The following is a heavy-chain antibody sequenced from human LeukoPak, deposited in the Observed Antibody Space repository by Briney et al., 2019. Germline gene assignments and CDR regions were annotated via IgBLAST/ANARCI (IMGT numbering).Heavy chain of an antibody. Sequence: ASVKVSCKASGYTFTSYDINWVRQATGQGLEWMGWMNPNSGNTGYAQKFQGRVTMTRNTSISTAYMELSSLRSEDTAVYYCANTIFGVVTMKAFDIWGQGTMVTVSS. CDR3: ANTIFGVVTMKAFDI. CDR1: GYTFTSYD. D-gene: IGHD3-3*01. J-gene: IGHJ3*02. CDR2: MNPNSGNT. V-gene: IGHV1-8*01.